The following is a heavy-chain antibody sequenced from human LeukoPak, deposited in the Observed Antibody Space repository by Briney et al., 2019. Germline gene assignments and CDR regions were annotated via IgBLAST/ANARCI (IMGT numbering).Heavy chain of an antibody. CDR1: GFTFSSYG. Sequence: GGSLRLSCAASGFTFSSYGMHWVRQAPGKGLEWVAFIRFDGSNEYYTDSVKGRFTISRDNSKNTLYLQMNSLRAEDTAVYYCAKQNYRYGGNSVGAFDIWGQGTMVTVSS. V-gene: IGHV3-30*02. D-gene: IGHD4-23*01. CDR3: AKQNYRYGGNSVGAFDI. J-gene: IGHJ3*02. CDR2: IRFDGSNE.